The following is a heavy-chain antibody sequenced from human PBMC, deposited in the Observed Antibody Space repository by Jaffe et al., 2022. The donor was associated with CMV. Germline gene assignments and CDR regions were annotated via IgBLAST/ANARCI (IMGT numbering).Heavy chain of an antibody. CDR2: ISAYNGNT. CDR3: ARAPYYYDSSGYYLGGNYYYYMDV. Sequence: QVQLVQSGAEVKKPGASVKVSCKASGYTFTSYGISWVRQAPGQGLEWMGWISAYNGNTNYAQKLQGRVTMTTDTSTSTAYMELRSLRSDDTAVYYCARAPYYYDSSGYYLGGNYYYYMDVWGKGTTVTVSS. V-gene: IGHV1-18*04. CDR1: GYTFTSYG. J-gene: IGHJ6*03. D-gene: IGHD3-22*01.